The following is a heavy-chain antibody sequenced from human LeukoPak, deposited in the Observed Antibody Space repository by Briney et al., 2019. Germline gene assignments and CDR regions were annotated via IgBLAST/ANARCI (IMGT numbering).Heavy chain of an antibody. CDR1: GFIVTNNY. Sequence: GGSLRLSCTASGFIVTNNYINWVRQAPGKGLEWVSLVYSGGSTYYADSVKGRFTISRDNSKNMVYLQMNSLRAEDTAVYYCAKEVGIAAAQNSYFDYWGQGTLVTVSS. CDR2: VYSGGST. D-gene: IGHD6-13*01. J-gene: IGHJ4*02. V-gene: IGHV3-66*01. CDR3: AKEVGIAAAQNSYFDY.